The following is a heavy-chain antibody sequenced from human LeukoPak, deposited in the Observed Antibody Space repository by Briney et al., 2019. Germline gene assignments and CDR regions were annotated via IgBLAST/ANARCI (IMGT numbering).Heavy chain of an antibody. CDR3: ARGLSPWIYGY. V-gene: IGHV3-53*01. D-gene: IGHD5-12*01. CDR2: TYTGGTT. Sequence: GGSLRLSCAASGFTVSLNYMSWVRQAPGKGLEWASVTYTGGTTYYADSVKGRFTISRDNSKNTLYLQMNSLRAEDTAVYYCARGLSPWIYGYWGQGTLVTVSS. CDR1: GFTVSLNY. J-gene: IGHJ4*02.